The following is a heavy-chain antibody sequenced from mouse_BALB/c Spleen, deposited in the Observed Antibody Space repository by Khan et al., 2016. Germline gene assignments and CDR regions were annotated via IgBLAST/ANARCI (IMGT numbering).Heavy chain of an antibody. Sequence: EVELVESGGGLVKPGGSLKFSCAASGLIFSSCAMSWVRQTPEKSLEWVASISSGGNTYYPDSKKDRLTISRDKVRSIVYLQMSRLRSEDTARYYCTRDEYDYDGWFAYGGQGTLVAVSA. V-gene: IGHV5-6-5*01. J-gene: IGHJ3*01. CDR2: ISSGGNT. D-gene: IGHD2-4*01. CDR3: TRDEYDYDGWFAY. CDR1: GLIFSSCA.